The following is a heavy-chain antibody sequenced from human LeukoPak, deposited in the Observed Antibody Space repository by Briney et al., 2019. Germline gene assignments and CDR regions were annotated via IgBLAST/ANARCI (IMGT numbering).Heavy chain of an antibody. V-gene: IGHV3-21*04. CDR2: IYSGSSYI. D-gene: IGHD3-22*01. J-gene: IGHJ4*02. CDR1: GFPFNTYT. Sequence: GGSLRLSCAASGFPFNTYTMNWVRQAPGKWLEWVSSIYSGSSYIYYADSVKGRFTISRDDAKNLVFLQMNSLRVEDTAVYYCARGRGSGYYDSSGYYAEDYWGQGTLVTVSS. CDR3: ARGRGSGYYDSSGYYAEDY.